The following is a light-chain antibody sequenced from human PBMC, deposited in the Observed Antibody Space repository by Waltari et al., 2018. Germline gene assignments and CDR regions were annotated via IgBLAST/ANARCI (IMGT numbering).Light chain of an antibody. Sequence: QSVLTQSPSVSGAPGQRVTISCTWSSSDIGAGYDVHWYQQLPGTAPNLLIYGNRNRTSGVPDRCSGSKSGTSASVAITGLQDEDEADYYCQSYDISLSGPYVFGTGTKVTVL. J-gene: IGLJ1*01. CDR2: GNR. V-gene: IGLV1-40*01. CDR1: SSDIGAGYD. CDR3: QSYDISLSGPYV.